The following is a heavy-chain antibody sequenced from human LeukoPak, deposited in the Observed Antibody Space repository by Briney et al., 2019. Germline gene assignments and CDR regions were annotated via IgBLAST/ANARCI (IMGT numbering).Heavy chain of an antibody. CDR3: ARLRAPRATTPLYYFDY. CDR1: GGSFSGFY. J-gene: IGHJ4*02. CDR2: NNHSGST. D-gene: IGHD1-26*01. Sequence: SETPSPPCPVHGGSFSGFYLGRIPPPPGEGVGGIWGNNHSGSTNYNPSLKSRVTISVDTSKNQFSLKLSSVTAADTAVYYCARLRAPRATTPLYYFDYWGQGTLVTVSS. V-gene: IGHV4-34*01.